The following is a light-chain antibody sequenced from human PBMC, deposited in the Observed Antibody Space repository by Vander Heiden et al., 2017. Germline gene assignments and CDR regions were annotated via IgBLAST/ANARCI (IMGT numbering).Light chain of an antibody. CDR3: SSITGGNNLV. V-gene: IGLV2-8*01. CDR1: SSDVGGYNH. CDR2: EVI. J-gene: IGLJ2*01. Sequence: QSALTQPPSASGSPGQSVTISCTGTSSDVGGYNHVSWYQQHPGKAPKLMICEVIKRPSGVPDRFSGSKSGSTASLTVSGLQAEDEADYHCSSITGGNNLVFGGGTKLTVL.